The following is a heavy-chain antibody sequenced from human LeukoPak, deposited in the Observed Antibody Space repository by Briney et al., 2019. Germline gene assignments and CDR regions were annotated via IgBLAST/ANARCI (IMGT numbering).Heavy chain of an antibody. CDR1: GGTFSSYG. J-gene: IGHJ3*02. CDR2: IIPILGIA. V-gene: IGHV1-69*04. Sequence: ASGKVSRKASGGTFSSYGISWVRQAPGQGLEWMGRIIPILGIANYAQKFQGRVTITADKSTSTAYMGLSSLRSEDTAVYYCASPHIVVVTAHWPDAFDIWGQGTMVTVSS. CDR3: ASPHIVVVTAHWPDAFDI. D-gene: IGHD2-21*02.